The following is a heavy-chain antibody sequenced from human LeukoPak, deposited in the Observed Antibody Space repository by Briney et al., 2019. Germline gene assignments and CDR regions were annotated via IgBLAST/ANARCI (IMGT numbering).Heavy chain of an antibody. CDR3: ATYRSTKEGYWYFDL. V-gene: IGHV4-39*07. D-gene: IGHD2-8*01. CDR2: IYYSGST. CDR1: GGSISSSSYY. Sequence: NPSETLSLTCTVSGGSISSSSYYWGWIRQPPGKGLEWIGSIYYSGSTYYNPSLKSRVTISVDTSKNQFSLKLSSVTAADTAVYYCATYRSTKEGYWYFDLWGRGTLVTVSS. J-gene: IGHJ2*01.